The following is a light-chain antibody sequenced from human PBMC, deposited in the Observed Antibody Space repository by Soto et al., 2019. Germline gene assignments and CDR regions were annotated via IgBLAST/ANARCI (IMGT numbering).Light chain of an antibody. CDR2: EVY. V-gene: IGKV1-5*03. CDR1: RDIHTW. CDR3: KQYHSVPYT. J-gene: IGKJ2*01. Sequence: DIQMTQSPSTLSASPGDRVMMTCRASRDIHTWLAWYQQKPGKAPELLIFEVYKLKSGVQSRFSGSESEIDFTLTINGLQPDDFATYYCKQYHSVPYTFGQGTKVDIK.